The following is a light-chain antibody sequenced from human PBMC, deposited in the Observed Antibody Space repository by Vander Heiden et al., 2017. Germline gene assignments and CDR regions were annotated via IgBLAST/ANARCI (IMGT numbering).Light chain of an antibody. V-gene: IGLV1-40*01. J-gene: IGLJ2*01. CDR2: GNS. CDR3: QSYDSSLTLVV. CDR1: SSNIVAGYD. Sequence: QSVLTPPPSVSVAPGQRVTISCTGSSSNIVAGYDVHWYQQLPGTAPKLLIYGNSNRPSGVPDRFSGSKSGTSASLAITGLQAEDEADYYCQSYDSSLTLVVFGGGTKLTVL.